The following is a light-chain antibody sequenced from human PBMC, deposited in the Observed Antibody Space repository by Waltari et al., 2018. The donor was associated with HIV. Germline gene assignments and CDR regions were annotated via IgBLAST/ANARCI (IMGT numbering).Light chain of an antibody. CDR3: CSYAGGYIWL. Sequence: QSALTQPRSVSGSPGQSVTISCTGTSSDVGNYNFVSWYQQHPGKAPKVLIYDVSERPSGVPDRFSGSKSGNTASLTISGLQAEDEAAYYCCSYAGGYIWLFGGGTNLTV. J-gene: IGLJ3*02. V-gene: IGLV2-11*01. CDR2: DVS. CDR1: SSDVGNYNF.